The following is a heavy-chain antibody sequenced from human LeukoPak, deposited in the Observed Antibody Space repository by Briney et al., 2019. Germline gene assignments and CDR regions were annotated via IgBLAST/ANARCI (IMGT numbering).Heavy chain of an antibody. CDR1: GYTFTSYD. V-gene: IGHV1-8*01. D-gene: IGHD3-10*01. Sequence: ASVKVSCKASGYTFTSYDINWVRQATGQGLEWMGWMNPNSGNTGYAQKFQGRVTMTSDKSTSTISMDLISLRSDDTAIYYCAKAGRSDYFLRWFDPWGQGTLVTVSS. CDR3: AKAGRSDYFLRWFDP. CDR2: MNPNSGNT. J-gene: IGHJ5*02.